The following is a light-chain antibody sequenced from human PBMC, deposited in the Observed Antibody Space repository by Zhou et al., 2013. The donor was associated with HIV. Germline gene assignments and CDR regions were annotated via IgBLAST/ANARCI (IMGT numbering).Light chain of an antibody. CDR2: KAS. Sequence: DIQMTQSPSSLSASVGDRVTITCRASQSISSWLAWYQQKPGTAPKLLIYKASSLQSGVPSRFSGSGSGTEFTLTISSLQPDDFATYYCQQYNSYSRTFGQGTKVE. V-gene: IGKV1-5*03. CDR1: QSISSW. J-gene: IGKJ1*01. CDR3: QQYNSYSRT.